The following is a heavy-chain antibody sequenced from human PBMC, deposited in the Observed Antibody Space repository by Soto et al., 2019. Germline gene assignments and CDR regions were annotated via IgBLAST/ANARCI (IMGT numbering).Heavy chain of an antibody. J-gene: IGHJ6*02. Sequence: QVQLVQSGAEVKKPGASVKVSCKASGYTFTSYGISWVRQAPGQGLEWMGWISAYNGNTNYAQKLQGRVTMTTDTSTSTAYMELWSLRSDDTAVYYCARDTPYDFWSGYLTAGPEDYYYGMDVWGQGTTVTVSS. CDR2: ISAYNGNT. D-gene: IGHD3-3*01. CDR3: ARDTPYDFWSGYLTAGPEDYYYGMDV. CDR1: GYTFTSYG. V-gene: IGHV1-18*01.